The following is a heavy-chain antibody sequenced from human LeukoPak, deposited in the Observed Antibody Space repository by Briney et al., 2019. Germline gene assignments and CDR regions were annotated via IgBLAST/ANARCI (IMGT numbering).Heavy chain of an antibody. J-gene: IGHJ4*02. D-gene: IGHD3-10*01. CDR1: GYSFSSYW. Sequence: GESLKISCKGSGYSFSSYWITWVRQMPGKGLEWMGRIDPSDSYTKYSPSFQGHVTIPVDKSISTAYLQWSSLKAPDTAMYYCASESGSGSYYDYWGQGTLVTVSS. CDR3: ASESGSGSYYDY. CDR2: IDPSDSYT. V-gene: IGHV5-10-1*01.